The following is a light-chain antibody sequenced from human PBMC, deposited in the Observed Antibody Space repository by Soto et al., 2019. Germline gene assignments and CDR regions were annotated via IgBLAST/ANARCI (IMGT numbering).Light chain of an antibody. CDR1: SSDVGGYNS. Sequence: QSVLTQPDSVSGSPGQSITISCTGTSSDVGGYNSVSWYQQHPGKAPKLMIYEVSRRPSGVSNRFSGSKSANTASLTISGLPAEDEADYYCSSFTTSTTYVFGTGTKVTVL. CDR2: EVS. V-gene: IGLV2-14*03. J-gene: IGLJ1*01. CDR3: SSFTTSTTYV.